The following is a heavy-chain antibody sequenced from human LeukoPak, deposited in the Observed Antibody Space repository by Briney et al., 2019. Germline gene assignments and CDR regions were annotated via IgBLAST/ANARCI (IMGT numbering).Heavy chain of an antibody. V-gene: IGHV5-51*01. J-gene: IGHJ5*02. CDR2: IYPGDSDT. Sequence: GESLKISCKGSGYSLTSYWIGWVRQMPGKGLEWMGIIYPGDSDTRYSPSFQGQVTMSADKSITTAYLQWSSLKASDTAMYYCARGLLYDSSGYYLPWGQGTLVTVSS. D-gene: IGHD3-22*01. CDR1: GYSLTSYW. CDR3: ARGLLYDSSGYYLP.